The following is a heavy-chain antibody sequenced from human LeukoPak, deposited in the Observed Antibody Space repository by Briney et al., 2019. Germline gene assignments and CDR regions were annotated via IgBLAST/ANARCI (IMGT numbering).Heavy chain of an antibody. J-gene: IGHJ4*02. CDR1: GYTFTSYI. V-gene: IGHV1-2*02. CDR2: VNPSSGST. D-gene: IGHD2-2*01. CDR3: ARQYIVVVPAAMGY. Sequence: ASVKVSCKASGYTFTSYIMHWVRQAPGQGLEWMGVVNPSSGSTTYSQKFQGRVTMTRDTSISTAYMELSRLRSDDTAVYYCARQYIVVVPAAMGYWGQGTLVTVSS.